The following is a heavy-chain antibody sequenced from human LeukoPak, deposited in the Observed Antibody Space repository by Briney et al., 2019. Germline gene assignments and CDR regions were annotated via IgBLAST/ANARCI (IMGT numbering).Heavy chain of an antibody. CDR2: IWYDGSNK. CDR3: AKDRKRVGAKYYFDY. CDR1: GFTFSSYG. Sequence: GGSLRLSCAASGFTFSSYGIHWVRQAPGKGLEWVAVIWYDGSNKYYADSVKGRFTITRDNSKNTLYLQMNSLRAEDTAVYYCAKDRKRVGAKYYFDYWGQGTLVTVSS. J-gene: IGHJ4*02. V-gene: IGHV3-33*06. D-gene: IGHD1-26*01.